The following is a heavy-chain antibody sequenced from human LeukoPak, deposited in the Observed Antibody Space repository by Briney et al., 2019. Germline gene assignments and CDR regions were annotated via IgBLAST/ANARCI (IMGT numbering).Heavy chain of an antibody. Sequence: SETLSLTCTVSGYSISSGYYWGWIRQPPGKGLEWIGNIYHSGSTYYNPSLKSRVTISVDTSKNQFSLKLSSVTAADTAVYYCARDSLSYYDSSGNDWGQGTLVTVSS. V-gene: IGHV4-38-2*02. CDR1: GYSISSGYY. J-gene: IGHJ4*02. CDR2: IYHSGST. D-gene: IGHD3-22*01. CDR3: ARDSLSYYDSSGND.